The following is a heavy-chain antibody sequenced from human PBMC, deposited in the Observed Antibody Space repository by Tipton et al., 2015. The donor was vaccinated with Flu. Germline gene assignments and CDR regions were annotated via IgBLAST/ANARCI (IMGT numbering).Heavy chain of an antibody. CDR3: ARGELVFDY. Sequence: LRLSCTVSGGSISSYYWSWIRQPPGKGLECIGYIYYSGSTNYNPSLKSRVTMSVDTSKNQFSLKVNSVTAADTAVYYCARGELVFDYWGQGTLVAVSS. D-gene: IGHD1-26*01. J-gene: IGHJ4*02. CDR2: IYYSGST. V-gene: IGHV4-59*13. CDR1: GGSISSYY.